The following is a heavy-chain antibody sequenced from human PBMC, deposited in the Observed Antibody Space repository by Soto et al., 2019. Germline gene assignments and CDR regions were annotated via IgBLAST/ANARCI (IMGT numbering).Heavy chain of an antibody. V-gene: IGHV1-46*01. D-gene: IGHD3-16*01. CDR2: INPSGGST. CDR1: GYTFTSYY. Sequence: ASVKVSCKASGYTFTSYYMHWVRQAPGQGLEWMGIINPSGGSTSYAQKFQGRVTMTRDTSTSTVYMELSSLRSEDTAVYYCARDGGRNVGNYYFYYGTDVWGQGTTVTVSS. J-gene: IGHJ6*02. CDR3: ARDGGRNVGNYYFYYGTDV.